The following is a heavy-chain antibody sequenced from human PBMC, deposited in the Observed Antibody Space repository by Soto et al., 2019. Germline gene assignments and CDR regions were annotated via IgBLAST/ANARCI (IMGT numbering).Heavy chain of an antibody. Sequence: GGSLRLSCVASAFSSHHHAIHWVRQGPGKGLEWVSGIHWNNGAAGYADSVKGRFTIFKDNVKNSVYLQMNSLRTDDTAFYYCTEDILPGGADVWGQGTTVTV. J-gene: IGHJ6*02. D-gene: IGHD3-16*01. V-gene: IGHV3-9*02. CDR3: TEDILPGGADV. CDR1: AFSSHHHA. CDR2: IHWNNGAA.